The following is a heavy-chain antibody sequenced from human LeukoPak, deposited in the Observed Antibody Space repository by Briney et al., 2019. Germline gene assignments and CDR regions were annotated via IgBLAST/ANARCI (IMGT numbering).Heavy chain of an antibody. D-gene: IGHD2-2*01. CDR1: GATFSINS. J-gene: IGHJ4*02. Sequence: SVNLSFTSAGATFSINSISWGWQAPGPGMERVGGIFLIFGTTNYAHTFPGRGPITAAESTSTDSMELSSDRPEDTAGYYCAFAGLKAAAMFWQEDYWGQGTLVTVTS. V-gene: IGHV1-69*01. CDR3: AFAGLKAAAMFWQEDY. CDR2: IFLIFGTT.